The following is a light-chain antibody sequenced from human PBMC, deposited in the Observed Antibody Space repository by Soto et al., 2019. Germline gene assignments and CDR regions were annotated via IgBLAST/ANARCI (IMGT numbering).Light chain of an antibody. CDR1: GCDIGFYNY. CDR2: GVA. CDR3: CSYAHGSIYV. V-gene: IGLV2-14*01. J-gene: IGLJ1*01. Sequence: QSVLTQPASVSGPPGQSITISCTGTGCDIGFYNYVSWYQQHPGKAPKLLIYGVANRPSGVSARFSGSKSGSTASLTISGLQAEDEADYYCCSYAHGSIYVXGTGTKVTVL.